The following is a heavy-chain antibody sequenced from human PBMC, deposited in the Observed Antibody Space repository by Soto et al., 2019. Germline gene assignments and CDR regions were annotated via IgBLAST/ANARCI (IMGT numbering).Heavy chain of an antibody. CDR3: SRLVV. CDR2: IRSKANNYAT. J-gene: IGHJ4*02. CDR1: GFNFSGSV. D-gene: IGHD2-15*01. V-gene: IGHV3-73*01. Sequence: PGGSLRLSCAASGFNFSGSVIHWVRQASGKGLEWVGRIRSKANNYATGYAASVKGRFTISRDDSKNTAYLQMNSLKSEDTAVYYCSRLVVWGQGSLVTASS.